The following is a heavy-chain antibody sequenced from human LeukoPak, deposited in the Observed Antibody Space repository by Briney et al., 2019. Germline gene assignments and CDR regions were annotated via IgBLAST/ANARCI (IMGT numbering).Heavy chain of an antibody. J-gene: IGHJ4*02. CDR1: GFTVRSNY. D-gene: IGHD6-6*01. CDR2: IYNGGST. V-gene: IGHV3-53*01. Sequence: GGSLRLSCAASGFTVRSNYMSWVRQAPGKGLEWVSVIYNGGSTYYADSVKGRFTISRDNSKNTLYLQMNSLRVEDTAVYYCAKDGVSGIAARFDYWGQGTLVTVSS. CDR3: AKDGVSGIAARFDY.